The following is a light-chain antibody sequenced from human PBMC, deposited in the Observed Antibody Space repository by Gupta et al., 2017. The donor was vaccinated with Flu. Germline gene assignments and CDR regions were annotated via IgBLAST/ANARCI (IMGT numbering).Light chain of an antibody. J-gene: IGKJ2*01. CDR1: QSISSY. V-gene: IGKV3-11*01. CDR3: QLLSSRPMYT. CDR2: DAS. Sequence: ATLSLSPGERATLSCRASQSISSYLAWYQKRPCQAPRLLIYDASHRATGIPVRFSGSGSGTDFTLTINSLDPEDFAVYYCQLLSSRPMYTFGQGTELEIK.